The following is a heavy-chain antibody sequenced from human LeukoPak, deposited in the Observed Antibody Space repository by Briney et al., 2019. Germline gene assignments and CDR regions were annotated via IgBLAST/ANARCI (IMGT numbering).Heavy chain of an antibody. V-gene: IGHV3-73*01. D-gene: IGHD6-19*01. CDR2: IRSKANSYAT. CDR1: GFTFSGSA. J-gene: IGHJ4*02. Sequence: GGSLRLSCAASGFTFSGSAMHWVRQASGKGLEWVGRIRSKANSYATAYAASVKGRFTISRDDSKNTAYLQMNSLKTEDTAVYYCTRRGSIAVAGMGDHWGQGTLVTVSS. CDR3: TRRGSIAVAGMGDH.